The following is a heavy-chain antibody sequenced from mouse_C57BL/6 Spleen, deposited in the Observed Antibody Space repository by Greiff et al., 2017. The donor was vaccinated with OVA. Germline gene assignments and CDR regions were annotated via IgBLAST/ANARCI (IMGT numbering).Heavy chain of an antibody. CDR2: INPSNGGT. J-gene: IGHJ1*03. CDR1: GYTFTSYW. D-gene: IGHD1-1*01. V-gene: IGHV1-53*01. CDR3: ARSDYYGSSYWYFDV. Sequence: QVQLQQPGTELVKPGASVKLSCKASGYTFTSYWMHWVKQRHGQGLEWIGNINPSNGGTNYNEKFKSKATLTVDKSSSTAYMQLSSLTSEDSAVYYCARSDYYGSSYWYFDVWGTGTTVTVSS.